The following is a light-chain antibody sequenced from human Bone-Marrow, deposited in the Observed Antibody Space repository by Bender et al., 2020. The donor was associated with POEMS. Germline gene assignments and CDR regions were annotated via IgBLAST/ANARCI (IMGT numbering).Light chain of an antibody. CDR1: ALPKQT. J-gene: IGLJ3*02. V-gene: IGLV3-25*03. CDR3: QSTDSDGTYWL. CDR2: RDN. Sequence: SYELTQPPSVSVSPGQTARIACSGEALPKQTAYWYQQRPGQAPVLMIYRDNERASGIPERFSGSGSGTTATLTITGVQAEDEADYYCQSTDSDGTYWLFGGGTELTVL.